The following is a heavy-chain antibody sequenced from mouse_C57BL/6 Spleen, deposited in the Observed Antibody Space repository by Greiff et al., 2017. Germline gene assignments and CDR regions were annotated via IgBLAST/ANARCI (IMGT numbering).Heavy chain of an antibody. CDR1: GYSITSGYY. CDR3: ARVSYYSNYYAMDD. D-gene: IGHD2-5*01. J-gene: IGHJ4*01. CDR2: ISYDGSN. V-gene: IGHV3-6*01. Sequence: VQLKESGPGLVKPSQSLSLTCSVTGYSITSGYYWNWIRQFPGNKLEWMGYISYDGSNNYNPSLKNRISITRDTSKNPFFLKLNSGTTEDTATYYGARVSYYSNYYAMDDWGQGTSVTVSS.